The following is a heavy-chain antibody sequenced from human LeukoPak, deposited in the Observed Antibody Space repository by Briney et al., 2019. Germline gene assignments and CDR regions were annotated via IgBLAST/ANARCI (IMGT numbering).Heavy chain of an antibody. Sequence: SETLSLTCAVSGGSISSGGYSWSRIRQPPGTGLEWIGYIYHSGSTYYNPSLKSRVTISVDRSKNQFSLKLSSVTAADTAVYYCARGPSRSAFDIWGQGTMVTVSS. CDR2: IYHSGST. V-gene: IGHV4-30-2*01. CDR1: GGSISSGGYS. CDR3: ARGPSRSAFDI. J-gene: IGHJ3*02.